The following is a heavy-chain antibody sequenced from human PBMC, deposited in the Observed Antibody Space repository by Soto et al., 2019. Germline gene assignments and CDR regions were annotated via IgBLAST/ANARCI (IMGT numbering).Heavy chain of an antibody. CDR2: ISTSSTYI. CDR1: GFTFSSWT. J-gene: IGHJ4*02. Sequence: VGSLRLSCTVSGFTFSSWTMNWVRQAPGKGLEWVSAISTSSTYIYYADSVKGRFTISRDNAKDSLYLNMNNLRADDTAVYYCAKGGTHFDYWGQGTLVNVSS. CDR3: AKGGTHFDY. D-gene: IGHD1-1*01. V-gene: IGHV3-21*01.